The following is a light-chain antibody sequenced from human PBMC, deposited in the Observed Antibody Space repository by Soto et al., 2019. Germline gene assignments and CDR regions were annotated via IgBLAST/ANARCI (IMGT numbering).Light chain of an antibody. CDR1: SGHSSDA. CDR3: QTWGTGIQV. J-gene: IGLJ3*02. V-gene: IGLV4-69*01. Sequence: QPVLTQSPSASASLGASVKLTCTLSSGHSSDAIAWHQQQPEKGPRYLMKINSDGSHRKGDGIPDRFSGSSSGAERYLTISSLQSEDEADYYCQTWGTGIQVFGGGTKLTVL. CDR2: INSDGSH.